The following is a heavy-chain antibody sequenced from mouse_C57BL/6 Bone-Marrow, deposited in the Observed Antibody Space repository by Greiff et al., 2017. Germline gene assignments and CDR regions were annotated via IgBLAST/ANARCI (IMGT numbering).Heavy chain of an antibody. Sequence: QVQLQQSGAELVRPGTSVKVSCKASGYAFTNYLIEWVKQRPGQGLEWIGVINPGSGGTNYNEKFKGKATLTADKSSRTAYMQLSSLTSEDSAVYFCARTLYYDLDYYAMDYWGQGTSVTVSS. V-gene: IGHV1-54*01. CDR2: INPGSGGT. D-gene: IGHD2-4*01. J-gene: IGHJ4*01. CDR3: ARTLYYDLDYYAMDY. CDR1: GYAFTNYL.